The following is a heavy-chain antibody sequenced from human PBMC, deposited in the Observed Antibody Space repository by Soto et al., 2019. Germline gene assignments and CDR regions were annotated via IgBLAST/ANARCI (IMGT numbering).Heavy chain of an antibody. V-gene: IGHV3-33*01. J-gene: IGHJ5*02. CDR3: ARDPHITIFGVVIMPSGGFDP. Sequence: GGSLRLSCAASGFTFSSYGMHWVRQAPGKGLEWVAVIWYDGSNKYYADSVKGRFTISRDNSKNTLYLQMNSLRAEDTAVYYCARDPHITIFGVVIMPSGGFDPWGQGTLVTVSS. CDR1: GFTFSSYG. D-gene: IGHD3-3*01. CDR2: IWYDGSNK.